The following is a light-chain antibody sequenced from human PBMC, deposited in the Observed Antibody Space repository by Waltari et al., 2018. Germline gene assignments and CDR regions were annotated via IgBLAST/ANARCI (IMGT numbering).Light chain of an antibody. Sequence: DIQMTQSPSSLSASVGDTVSITCRASQSISTYLNWYQKKPGKPPELLIYGASKLQSWVPPRVSGSGSGAEFTLTINSLQPEDFATYYCQHSYNTPRTFGQGTKVEIK. CDR1: QSISTY. J-gene: IGKJ1*01. V-gene: IGKV1-39*01. CDR2: GAS. CDR3: QHSYNTPRT.